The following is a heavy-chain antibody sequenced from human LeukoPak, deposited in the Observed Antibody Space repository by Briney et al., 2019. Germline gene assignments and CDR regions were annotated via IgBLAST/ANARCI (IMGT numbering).Heavy chain of an antibody. CDR1: GGSFSGYY. CDR2: ISHRGNT. V-gene: IGHV4-34*01. J-gene: IGHJ4*02. D-gene: IGHD2-15*01. CDR3: FLWHDVVSRDY. Sequence: PSETLSLICAVYGGSFSGYYCHWMRQPPGKGLEWIGEISHRGNTKYYPSLKSRVTISLDTSKNQFSLKLSSATAADTAMYYCFLWHDVVSRDYWGQGTLVTVSS.